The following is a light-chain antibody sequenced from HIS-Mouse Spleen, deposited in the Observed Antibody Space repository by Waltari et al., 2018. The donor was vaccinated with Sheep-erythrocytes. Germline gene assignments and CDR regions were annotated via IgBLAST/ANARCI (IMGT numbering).Light chain of an antibody. CDR2: DVS. CDR1: SSDVGGYNY. Sequence: QSALTQPRSVSGSPGQSVTISCTGTSSDVGGYNYVSWYQQYPGKAPKRRIYDVSKRPSGVPDSFSGSKSGHTASLTISGLQAEDEADYYCCSYAGSYNHVFATGTKVTVL. J-gene: IGLJ1*01. V-gene: IGLV2-11*01. CDR3: CSYAGSYNHV.